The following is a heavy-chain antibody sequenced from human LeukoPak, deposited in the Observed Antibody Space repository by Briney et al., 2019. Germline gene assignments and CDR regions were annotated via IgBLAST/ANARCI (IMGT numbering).Heavy chain of an antibody. D-gene: IGHD6-13*01. V-gene: IGHV4-61*08. CDR3: ARGSKAAPGTFDY. CDR2: IYYTGST. J-gene: IGHJ4*02. CDR1: GGSISSGGYY. Sequence: PSETLSLTCTVSGGSISSGGYYWRWIRQHPGKGLEWIGYIYYTGSTDYNPSLKSRVAISVDTSKNQFSLKLSSVTAADTAVYYCARGSKAAPGTFDYWGQGTLVTVSS.